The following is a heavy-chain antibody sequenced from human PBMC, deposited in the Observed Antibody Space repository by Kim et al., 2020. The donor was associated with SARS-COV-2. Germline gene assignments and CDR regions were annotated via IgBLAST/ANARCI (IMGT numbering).Heavy chain of an antibody. J-gene: IGHJ5*02. D-gene: IGHD6-19*01. CDR2: IYTDGST. V-gene: IGHV3-53*01. CDR3: ATSRAGYSWLDP. Sequence: GGSLRLSCAVSGFTVSSNYMTWVRQAPGKGLEWVSVIYTDGSTYYADSVKGRLTISRDNSKNTMYLQMKSLGDEDTAAYYCATSRAGYSWLDPWGQGTLVTVSS. CDR1: GFTVSSNY.